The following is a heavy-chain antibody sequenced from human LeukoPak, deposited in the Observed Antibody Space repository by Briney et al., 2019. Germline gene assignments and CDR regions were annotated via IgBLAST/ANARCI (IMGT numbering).Heavy chain of an antibody. Sequence: ASVKVSCKASGYTFTGYYMHWVRQAPGQGLEWTGWINPDSGGANYAQKFQGRVTMTRDTSISTAYLELSRLSSDDTAVYSCARDPRYDASHWGQGTLVTVSS. CDR3: ARDPRYDASH. V-gene: IGHV1-2*02. D-gene: IGHD1-1*01. CDR2: INPDSGGA. CDR1: GYTFTGYY. J-gene: IGHJ4*02.